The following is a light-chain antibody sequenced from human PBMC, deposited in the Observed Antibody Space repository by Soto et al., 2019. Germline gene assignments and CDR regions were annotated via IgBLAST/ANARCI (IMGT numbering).Light chain of an antibody. CDR3: SSYTGFSTDIL. CDR1: SSDVGSYNF. V-gene: IGLV2-14*01. J-gene: IGLJ2*01. Sequence: QSVLTQPASVSGSPGQSITISCTGTSSDVGSYNFVSWYQHHAGTAHKLIIYQVTNRPSGVSDRFSASKSGDTASLTISGLQAEDEAIYYCSSYTGFSTDILFGGGTKLTVL. CDR2: QVT.